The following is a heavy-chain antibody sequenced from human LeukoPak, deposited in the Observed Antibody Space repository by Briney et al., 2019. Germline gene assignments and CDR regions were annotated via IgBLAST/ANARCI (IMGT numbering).Heavy chain of an antibody. CDR3: ARGGKLEPTALAS. Sequence: GSLRLSCAASGFTFSSFWMHWVRQAPGKGLLWFSRINTDGNDATYADSVKGRSTISRDNAKRTLYLQMKSLRAEDTGVFYCARGGKLEPTALASWGQGTLVTVSS. CDR1: GFTFSSFW. J-gene: IGHJ4*02. V-gene: IGHV3-74*01. CDR2: INTDGNDA. D-gene: IGHD2-2*01.